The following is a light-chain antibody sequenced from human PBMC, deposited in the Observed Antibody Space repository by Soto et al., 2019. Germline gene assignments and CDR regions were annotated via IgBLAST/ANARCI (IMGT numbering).Light chain of an antibody. J-gene: IGLJ2*01. V-gene: IGLV2-14*01. Sequence: QSVLTQPASVSGSPGQSITISCTGTSSDVGGYDYVSWYQQHPGKAPKLMISEVSNRHSGVSTRFSGSKSGNTASLTISGLQAEDEAAYYCSSYTTSGTFPVVFXGGTKVTVL. CDR3: SSYTTSGTFPVV. CDR1: SSDVGGYDY. CDR2: EVS.